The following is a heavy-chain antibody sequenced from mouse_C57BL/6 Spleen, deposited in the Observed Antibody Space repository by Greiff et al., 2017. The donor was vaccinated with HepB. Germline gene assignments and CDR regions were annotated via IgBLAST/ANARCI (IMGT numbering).Heavy chain of an antibody. CDR2: ISSGSSTI. J-gene: IGHJ2*01. Sequence: EVQRVESGGGLVKPGGSLKLSCAASGFTFSDYGMHWVRQAPEKGLEWVAYISSGSSTIYYADTVKGRFTISRDNAKTTLFLQMTSLRSEDTAMYYCARELRLYFDYWGQGTTLTVSS. CDR1: GFTFSDYG. CDR3: ARELRLYFDY. V-gene: IGHV5-17*01. D-gene: IGHD3-2*02.